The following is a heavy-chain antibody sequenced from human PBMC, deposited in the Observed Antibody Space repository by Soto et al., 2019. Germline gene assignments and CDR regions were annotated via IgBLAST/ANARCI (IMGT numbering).Heavy chain of an antibody. J-gene: IGHJ6*02. CDR1: GGSFSGYY. D-gene: IGHD5-18*01. V-gene: IGHV4-34*01. CDR2: INHSGST. Sequence: ASETLSLTCAVYGGSFSGYYWSWIRQPPGKGLEWIGEINHSGSTNYNPSLKSRVTISVDTSKNQFSLKLSSVTAADTAVYYCARGRGIGSWIPRNNYGMDVWGQGTKVTVSS. CDR3: ARGRGIGSWIPRNNYGMDV.